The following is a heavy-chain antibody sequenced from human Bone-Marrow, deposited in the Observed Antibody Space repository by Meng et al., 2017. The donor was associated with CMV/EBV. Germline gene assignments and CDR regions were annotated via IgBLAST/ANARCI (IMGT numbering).Heavy chain of an antibody. CDR3: ARDRRTRYCSSTSSHPAYYYGMDV. Sequence: LRLSCTVSGGSISSGDYYWSWIRQPPGKGLEWIGYIYYSGSTYYNPSLKSRVTISVDTSKNQFSLKLNSVTAADTAVYYCARDRRTRYCSSTSSHPAYYYGMDVWGQGTTVTVYS. D-gene: IGHD2-2*01. CDR1: GGSISSGDYY. V-gene: IGHV4-30-4*08. CDR2: IYYSGST. J-gene: IGHJ6*02.